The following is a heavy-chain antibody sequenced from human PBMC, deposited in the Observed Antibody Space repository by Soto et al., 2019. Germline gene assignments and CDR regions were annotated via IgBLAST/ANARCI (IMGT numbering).Heavy chain of an antibody. CDR3: ARDAIVVVPAAYYYYYGMDV. J-gene: IGHJ6*02. D-gene: IGHD2-2*01. Sequence: GASVKVSCKTSGGTFSSYAISWVRQAPGQGLEWMGGIVPIVDTSTYAQKFQGRVTITADKSTSTAYMELSSLRSEDTAVYYCARDAIVVVPAAYYYYYGMDVWGQGTTVTVSS. CDR2: IVPIVDTS. V-gene: IGHV1-69*06. CDR1: GGTFSSYA.